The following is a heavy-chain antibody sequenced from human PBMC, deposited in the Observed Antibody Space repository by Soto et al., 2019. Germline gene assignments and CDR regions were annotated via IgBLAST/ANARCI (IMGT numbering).Heavy chain of an antibody. CDR3: ARTTAVPNTLRSRYFFDY. CDR1: GGSISSYY. D-gene: IGHD4-17*01. J-gene: IGHJ4*02. V-gene: IGHV4-59*01. Sequence: SETLSLTCTVSGGSISSYYWSWIRQPPGKGLEWIGYIYYSGSTNYNPSLKSRVTISVDLSKNQFSLRLSSVTTADTALYYCARTTAVPNTLRSRYFFDYWGQGTLVTVSS. CDR2: IYYSGST.